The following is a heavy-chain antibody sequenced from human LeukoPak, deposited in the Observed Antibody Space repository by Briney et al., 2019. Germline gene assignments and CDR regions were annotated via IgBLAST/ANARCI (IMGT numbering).Heavy chain of an antibody. V-gene: IGHV3-33*01. CDR3: ARNQDYGVYNSVGAFDI. CDR1: GFTFSSYG. CDR2: IWYDGSNK. Sequence: GRSLGLSCAASGFTFSSYGMHWVRQAPGKGLEWVAVIWYDGSNKYYADSVKGRFTISRDSSKNTLYLQMNSLRAEDTAVYYCARNQDYGVYNSVGAFDIWGQGTMVTVSS. D-gene: IGHD4-17*01. J-gene: IGHJ3*02.